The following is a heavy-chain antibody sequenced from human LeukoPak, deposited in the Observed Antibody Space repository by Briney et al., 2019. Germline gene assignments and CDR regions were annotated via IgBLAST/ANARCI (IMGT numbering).Heavy chain of an antibody. D-gene: IGHD2-2*01. Sequence: GGSLRLSCAASGFTFSSYAMSWVRQAPGKGLEWVSAISGSGGSTYCADSVKGRFTISRDNSKNTLYLQMNSLRAEDTAVYYCAKGTIVVVPAAMGTDAFDIWGQGTMVTVSS. V-gene: IGHV3-23*01. CDR3: AKGTIVVVPAAMGTDAFDI. J-gene: IGHJ3*02. CDR1: GFTFSSYA. CDR2: ISGSGGST.